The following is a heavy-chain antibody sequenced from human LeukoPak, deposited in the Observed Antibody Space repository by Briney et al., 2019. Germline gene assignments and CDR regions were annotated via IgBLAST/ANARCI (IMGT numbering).Heavy chain of an antibody. CDR1: GYTFTSYY. CDR3: AREGGLGATIMRPRRANWFDP. V-gene: IGHV1-46*01. D-gene: IGHD1-26*01. Sequence: GASVKVSCKASGYTFTSYYMHWVRQAPGQGLEWMGIINPSGGSTSYAQKFQGRVTMTRDMSTSTVYMELSSLRSEDTAVYYCAREGGLGATIMRPRRANWFDPWGQGTLVTVSS. J-gene: IGHJ5*02. CDR2: INPSGGST.